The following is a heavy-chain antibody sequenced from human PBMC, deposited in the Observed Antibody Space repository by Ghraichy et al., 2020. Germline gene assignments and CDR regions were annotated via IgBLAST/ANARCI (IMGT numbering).Heavy chain of an antibody. V-gene: IGHV1-2*02. CDR1: GYTFTGYY. CDR2: INPNSGGT. CDR3: ARAGIPELETPTGVSYYFDY. J-gene: IGHJ4*02. Sequence: ASVKVSCKASGYTFTGYYMHWVRQAPGQGLEWMGWINPNSGGTNYAQKFQGRVTMTRDTSISTAYMELSRLRSDDTAVYYCARAGIPELETPTGVSYYFDYWGQGTLVTVSS. D-gene: IGHD1-1*01.